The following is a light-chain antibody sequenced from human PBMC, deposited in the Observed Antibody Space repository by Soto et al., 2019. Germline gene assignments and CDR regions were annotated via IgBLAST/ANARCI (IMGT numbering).Light chain of an antibody. CDR1: SSDVGGYNY. Sequence: ALTQPASVSGSPGQSITISCTGTSSDVGGYNYVSWYQQHPGKAPKLMIYDVSNRPSGVSNRFSGSKSGNTASLTISGLQAEDEADYYCSSYTSSSTVFGGGTKVTVL. V-gene: IGLV2-14*01. CDR2: DVS. J-gene: IGLJ2*01. CDR3: SSYTSSSTV.